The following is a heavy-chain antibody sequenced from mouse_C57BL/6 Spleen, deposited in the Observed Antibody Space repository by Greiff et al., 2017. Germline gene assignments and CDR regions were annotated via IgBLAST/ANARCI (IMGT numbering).Heavy chain of an antibody. CDR3: ARWDSNYVRFAY. CDR1: GYTFTDYN. J-gene: IGHJ3*01. Sequence: VQLQQSGPELVKPGASVKIPCKASGYTFTDYNMDWVKQSHGKSLEWIGDINPNNGGTIYNQKFKGKATLTVDKSSSTAYMELRSLTSEDTAVYYCARWDSNYVRFAYWGQGTLVTVSA. CDR2: INPNNGGT. V-gene: IGHV1-18*01. D-gene: IGHD2-5*01.